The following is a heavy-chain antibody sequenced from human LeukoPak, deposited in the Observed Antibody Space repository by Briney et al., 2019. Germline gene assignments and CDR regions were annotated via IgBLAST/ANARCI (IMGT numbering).Heavy chain of an antibody. J-gene: IGHJ4*02. CDR1: GGSISSSSYY. Sequence: SQTLSLTCTVSGGSISSSSYYWGWIRQPPGKGPEWIGSIYYSGSTYYNPSLKSRVTISVDTSKNQFSLKLSSVTAADTAVYYCARMVGATNKDYWGQGTLVTVSS. D-gene: IGHD1-26*01. CDR2: IYYSGST. V-gene: IGHV4-39*01. CDR3: ARMVGATNKDY.